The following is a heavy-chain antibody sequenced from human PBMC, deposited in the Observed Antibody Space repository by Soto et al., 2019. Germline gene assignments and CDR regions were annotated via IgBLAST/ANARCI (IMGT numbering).Heavy chain of an antibody. CDR1: GFTFSSYG. CDR3: AKVFSQYYYFYMDV. V-gene: IGHV3-30*18. Sequence: GGSLRLSCAASGFTFSSYGMHWVRQAPGKGLEWVAVISYDGSNKYYADSVKGRFTISRDNSKNTLYLQMNSLRAEDTAVYYCAKVFSQYYYFYMDVWGKGTTVTVSS. CDR2: ISYDGSNK. J-gene: IGHJ6*03.